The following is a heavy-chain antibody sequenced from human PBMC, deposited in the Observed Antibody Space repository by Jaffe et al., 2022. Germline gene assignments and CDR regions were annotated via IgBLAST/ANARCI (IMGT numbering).Heavy chain of an antibody. Sequence: QVQLVQSGAEVKKPGSSVKVSCKASGGTFSSYAISWVRQAPGQGLEWMGGIIPIFGTANYAQKFQGRVTITTDESTSTAYMELSSLRSEDTAVYYCARGYYYGSGSYFSNTYYFDYWGQGTLVTVSS. CDR1: GGTFSSYA. V-gene: IGHV1-69*05. D-gene: IGHD3-10*01. CDR3: ARGYYYGSGSYFSNTYYFDY. CDR2: IIPIFGTA. J-gene: IGHJ4*02.